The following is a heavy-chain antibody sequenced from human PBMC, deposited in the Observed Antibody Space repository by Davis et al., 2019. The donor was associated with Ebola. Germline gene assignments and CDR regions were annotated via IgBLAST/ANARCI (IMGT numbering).Heavy chain of an antibody. D-gene: IGHD2-8*02. Sequence: PGGSLRLSCAASGFTFSSYEMNWVRQAPGKGLEWVSYISSSGSTIYYADSVKGRFTISRDNAKNSLYLQMNSLRAEDTAVYYCASQVVYAMVDYWGQGTLVTVSS. J-gene: IGHJ4*02. V-gene: IGHV3-48*03. CDR3: ASQVVYAMVDY. CDR2: ISSSGSTI. CDR1: GFTFSSYE.